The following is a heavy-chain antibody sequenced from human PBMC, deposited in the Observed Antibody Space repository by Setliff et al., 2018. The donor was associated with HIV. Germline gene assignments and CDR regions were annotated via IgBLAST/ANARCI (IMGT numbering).Heavy chain of an antibody. D-gene: IGHD3-22*01. CDR2: IHSSGST. Sequence: PSETLSLTCTVSGGSISSGSHYWSWIRQPAGKGLEWIGRIHSSGSTNYNPSLKGRVTTSVDTSKNQFTLKLKSVTAADTAVYYCARATYYYDSSGYYYKSYYFDNWGQGTLVTVSS. J-gene: IGHJ4*02. CDR3: ARATYYYDSSGYYYKSYYFDN. CDR1: GGSISSGSHY. V-gene: IGHV4-61*02.